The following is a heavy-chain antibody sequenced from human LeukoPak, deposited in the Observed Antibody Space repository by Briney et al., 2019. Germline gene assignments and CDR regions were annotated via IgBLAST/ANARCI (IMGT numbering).Heavy chain of an antibody. CDR2: ISSSGSTI. D-gene: IGHD5-24*01. Sequence: PGGSLRLSCAASGFTFSSYAMSWIRQAPGKGLEWVSYISSSGSTIYYADSVKGRFTISRDNAKNSLYLQMNSLRAEDTAVYYCARGDGYLNRVFDYWGQGTLVTVSS. CDR3: ARGDGYLNRVFDY. V-gene: IGHV3-11*01. J-gene: IGHJ4*02. CDR1: GFTFSSYA.